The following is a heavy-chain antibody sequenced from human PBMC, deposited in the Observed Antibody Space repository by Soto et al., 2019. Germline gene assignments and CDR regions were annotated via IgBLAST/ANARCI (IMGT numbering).Heavy chain of an antibody. J-gene: IGHJ5*02. D-gene: IGHD4-17*01. CDR2: IYYSGST. CDR1: GGSISSGGYY. V-gene: IGHV4-31*03. CDR3: ARDPGGGRYGDYGISP. Sequence: QVQLQESGPGLVKPSQTLSLTCTVSGGSISSGGYYWSWIRQHPGKGLEWIGYIYYSGSTYYNPSLKSRVTISVDTSKNQFSLKLSSVTAADTAVHYCARDPGGGRYGDYGISPWGQGTLVTVSS.